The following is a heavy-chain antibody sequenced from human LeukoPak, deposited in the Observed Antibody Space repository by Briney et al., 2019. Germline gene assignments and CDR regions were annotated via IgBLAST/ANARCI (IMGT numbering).Heavy chain of an antibody. J-gene: IGHJ4*02. Sequence: PGGSLRLSCAASGFTFSSYAMSWVRQAPGKGLEWVSAISGSGGSTYYADSVKGRFTISRDNSKNTLYVQMNSLRAEDTALYYCAKVGIGGTYFDSWGQGTLVTVSS. CDR3: AKVGIGGTYFDS. CDR1: GFTFSSYA. CDR2: ISGSGGST. V-gene: IGHV3-23*01. D-gene: IGHD3-16*01.